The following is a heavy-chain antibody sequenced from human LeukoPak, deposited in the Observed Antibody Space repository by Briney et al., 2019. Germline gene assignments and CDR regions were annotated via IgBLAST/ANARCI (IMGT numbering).Heavy chain of an antibody. J-gene: IGHJ4*02. CDR1: GGSFSGYY. CDR2: INHRGST. V-gene: IGHV4-34*01. D-gene: IGHD3-22*01. Sequence: SETLSLTCAVYGGSFSGYYWSWIRQPPGKGLEWIGEINHRGSTNYNPSLKSRVTMSVDTSKNQFSLKLSSVTAADTAVYYCAWATVDSSGYYYVFHFDYWGQGTLVTVSS. CDR3: AWATVDSSGYYYVFHFDY.